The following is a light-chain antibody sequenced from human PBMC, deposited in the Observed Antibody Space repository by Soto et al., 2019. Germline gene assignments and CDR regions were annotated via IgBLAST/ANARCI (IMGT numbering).Light chain of an antibody. CDR2: TTS. J-gene: IGKJ1*01. CDR3: QQSYNTTWT. CDR1: QGISRH. V-gene: IGKV1-39*01. Sequence: DIHMTQSRSSLPRSFWDRFSLTVRASQGISRHLNWYQQKPGKAPKLLIYTTSSLQSGVPSRFSGSGSETDFTLTISSLQPEDFATYSCQQSYNTTWTFGQGTKV.